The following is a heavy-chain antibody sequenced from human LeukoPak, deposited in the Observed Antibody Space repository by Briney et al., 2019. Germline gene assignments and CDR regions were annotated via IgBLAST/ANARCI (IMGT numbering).Heavy chain of an antibody. Sequence: GGSLRLSCAASGFILSDYNMHWVRQAPGKGLEWVAVISYDGSNKYYADSVKGRFTISRHNSKNTLYLQMNSLRAEDTAVYYCARARRDGYQTHFDYWGQGTLVTVSS. CDR2: ISYDGSNK. J-gene: IGHJ4*02. CDR1: GFILSDYN. V-gene: IGHV3-30*14. D-gene: IGHD5-24*01. CDR3: ARARRDGYQTHFDY.